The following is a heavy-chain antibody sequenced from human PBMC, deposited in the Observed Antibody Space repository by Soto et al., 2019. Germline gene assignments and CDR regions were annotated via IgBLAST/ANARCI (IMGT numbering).Heavy chain of an antibody. Sequence: EVQLVESGGGLVQPGGSLRLSCAASGFTFSSYSMNWVRQAPGKGLEWVSYISSSSSTIYYADSVKGRFTISRDNAKNSLYLQMNSLRAEDTAVHYCARDIVVVPAAADSDYWGQGTLVTVSS. D-gene: IGHD2-2*01. CDR3: ARDIVVVPAAADSDY. CDR2: ISSSSSTI. CDR1: GFTFSSYS. V-gene: IGHV3-48*01. J-gene: IGHJ4*02.